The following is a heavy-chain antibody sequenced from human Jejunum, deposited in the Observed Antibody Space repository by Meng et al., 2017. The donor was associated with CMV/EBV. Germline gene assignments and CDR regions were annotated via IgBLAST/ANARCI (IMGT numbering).Heavy chain of an antibody. CDR1: GFTLSSYG. V-gene: IGHV3-23*01. Sequence: EVQLLESGGGLVQPGGSLRLSCTASGFTLSSYGMSWSRQAPGKGLEWVSAISDSGDSTYYADSVKGRFTISRDNSKNTLYLQMNSLRAEDTAVYYCAKDSPILTVWGQGTLVTVSS. D-gene: IGHD3-9*01. CDR3: AKDSPILTV. CDR2: ISDSGDST. J-gene: IGHJ4*02.